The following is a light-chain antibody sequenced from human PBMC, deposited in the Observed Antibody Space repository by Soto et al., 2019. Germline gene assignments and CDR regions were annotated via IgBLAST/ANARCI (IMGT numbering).Light chain of an antibody. Sequence: DIVMTQSPDSLAVSLGERATINCKSSQCVLYSSNNKNYLAWYQQKPGQPPKLLIYWASTRESGVPDRFSGSGSGTDFTLTISSLQAEDVAVYYCQQYYSTPRTFGQGTKVEFK. CDR3: QQYYSTPRT. V-gene: IGKV4-1*01. CDR1: QCVLYSSNNKNY. CDR2: WAS. J-gene: IGKJ1*01.